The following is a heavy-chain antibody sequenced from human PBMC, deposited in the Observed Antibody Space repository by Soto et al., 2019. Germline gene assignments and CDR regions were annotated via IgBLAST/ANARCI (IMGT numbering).Heavy chain of an antibody. J-gene: IGHJ4*02. CDR2: ISANNGNT. CDR1: GYTFTNFG. Sequence: QVQLVQSGAEVKKPGASVKVSCKTSGYTFTNFGLSWVRQAPGQGLEWKGWISANNGNTNYAQNFQGRVTMTTDTTTSTASMGPRSLSSDDMGVDYSARRESPIDYWGQVTLCTVSS. CDR3: ARRESPIDY. D-gene: IGHD3-10*01. V-gene: IGHV1-18*03.